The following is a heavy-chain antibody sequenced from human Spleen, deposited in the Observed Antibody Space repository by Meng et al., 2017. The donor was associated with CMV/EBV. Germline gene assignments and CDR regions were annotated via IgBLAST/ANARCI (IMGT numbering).Heavy chain of an antibody. CDR1: GGSFSSYY. J-gene: IGHJ4*02. D-gene: IGHD6-6*01. CDR2: VNHSGGT. V-gene: IGHV4-34*01. Sequence: SETLSLTCAVYGGSFSSYYWTWIRQPPGKGLEWIGEVNHSGGTNYNPSLKSRVTISVDTSKNQFSLKLSSLIAADTAVYYCARGGAARAGGYFDYWGQGTLVTVSS. CDR3: ARGGAARAGGYFDY.